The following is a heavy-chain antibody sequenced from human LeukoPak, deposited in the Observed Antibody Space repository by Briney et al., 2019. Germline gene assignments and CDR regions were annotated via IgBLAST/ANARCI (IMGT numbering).Heavy chain of an antibody. V-gene: IGHV3-53*01. CDR3: ARLWFGEEGGFDY. CDR1: GFTFSSYS. D-gene: IGHD3-10*01. J-gene: IGHJ4*02. CDR2: IYSGGRI. Sequence: PGGSLRLSCAASGFTFSSYSMNWVRQAPGKGLEWVSVIYSGGRIYYADSVKGRFTISRDNSKNTLYLQMNSLRAEDTAVYYCARLWFGEEGGFDYWGQGTLVTVSS.